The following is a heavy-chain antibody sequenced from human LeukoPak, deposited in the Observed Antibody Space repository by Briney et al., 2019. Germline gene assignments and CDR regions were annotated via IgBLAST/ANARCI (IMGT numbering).Heavy chain of an antibody. V-gene: IGHV4-4*07. CDR2: IYSSGIT. CDR1: GGPISGYY. CDR3: ARQKCTSTSCLTKNAFDI. Sequence: SSETLSLTCSVSGGPISGYYWGWIRQPAGKRLECLGRIYSSGITDYSPSLKSRVTISVDTSKNQFSLDLSSVTAADTAVYYCARQKCTSTSCLTKNAFDIWGQGTMVTVSS. D-gene: IGHD2-2*01. J-gene: IGHJ3*02.